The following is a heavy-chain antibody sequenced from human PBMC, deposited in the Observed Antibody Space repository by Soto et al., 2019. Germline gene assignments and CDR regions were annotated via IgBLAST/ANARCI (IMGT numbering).Heavy chain of an antibody. CDR3: ARDLRKGSYLDY. Sequence: QVQLVESGGGVVQPGRSLRLSCAASGFTFSTYGMHWVRQAPGKGLEWVAVIWFDGNNKYYADSVKGRFTISRDNSKNTLYLQMDSLRAEEMAVYYCARDLRKGSYLDYWGQGTLVTVSS. D-gene: IGHD3-3*01. J-gene: IGHJ4*02. CDR1: GFTFSTYG. V-gene: IGHV3-33*01. CDR2: IWFDGNNK.